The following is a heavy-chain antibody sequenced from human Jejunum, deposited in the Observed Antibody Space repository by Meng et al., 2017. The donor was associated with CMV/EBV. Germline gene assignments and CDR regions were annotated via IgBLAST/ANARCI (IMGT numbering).Heavy chain of an antibody. J-gene: IGHJ4*02. V-gene: IGHV6-1*01. CDR3: ARDWGDVRGGFDF. D-gene: IGHD3-10*02. CDR2: TYYRSKYYN. Sequence: GPLQQSSPGLVKPPQTLSLTCAISGDSVSSNSAAWNWIRQSPSRGLEWLGRTYYRSKYYNDYALSVKSRITINPDTSKNQFSLQLNSVTPEDTAIYYCARDWGDVRGGFDFWGQGTLVTVSS. CDR1: GDSVSSNSAA.